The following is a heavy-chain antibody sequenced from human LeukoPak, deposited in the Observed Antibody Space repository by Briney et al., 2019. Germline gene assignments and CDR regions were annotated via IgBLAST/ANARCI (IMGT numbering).Heavy chain of an antibody. J-gene: IGHJ5*02. CDR3: VRGPYGSSISNWFDP. D-gene: IGHD3-10*01. Sequence: RASETLSLTCTVSGGSISSYYWSWIRQPPGKVLEWIGSIHHSGSTYYNPSLKSRVTMFIDTSKNQFSLKLSSVTAADTAVYYCVRGPYGSSISNWFDPWGQGLLVTVSS. CDR1: GGSISSYY. CDR2: IHHSGST. V-gene: IGHV4-59*04.